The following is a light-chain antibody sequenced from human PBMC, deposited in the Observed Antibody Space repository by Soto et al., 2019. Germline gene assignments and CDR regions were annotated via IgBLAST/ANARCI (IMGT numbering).Light chain of an antibody. Sequence: ALTQPASVSGSPGQSITISCTGASSDVGDYNYVSWYQEHPGQVPKLIIFEVTTRPSGVSDRFSGSRSGNTASLTISGLQAEDEADYYCLSHTGSRTLFGGGTKLTVL. CDR1: SSDVGDYNY. CDR2: EVT. CDR3: LSHTGSRTL. V-gene: IGLV2-14*01. J-gene: IGLJ3*02.